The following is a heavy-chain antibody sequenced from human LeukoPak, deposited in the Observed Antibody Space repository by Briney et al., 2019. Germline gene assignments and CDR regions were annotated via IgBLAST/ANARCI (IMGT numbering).Heavy chain of an antibody. J-gene: IGHJ6*02. CDR2: IIPIFGTA. CDR1: GGTFSSYA. D-gene: IGHD7-27*01. Sequence: ASVTVSFKASGGTFSSYAISWVRQAPGQGLEWMGGIIPIFGTANYAQKFQGRVTITADESTSTAYMELSSLRSEDTAVYYCARGSLGIPHGMDVWGQGTSVTVSS. V-gene: IGHV1-69*01. CDR3: ARGSLGIPHGMDV.